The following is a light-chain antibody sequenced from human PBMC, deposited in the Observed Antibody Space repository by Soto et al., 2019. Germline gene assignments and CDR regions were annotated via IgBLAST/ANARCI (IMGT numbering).Light chain of an antibody. J-gene: IGKJ1*01. CDR2: LGS. V-gene: IGKV2-28*01. CDR1: QSLLHSYGYNY. Sequence: DIVMTQSPLSLPVTPGEPASISCRSTQSLLHSYGYNYLDWYLQKPGQSPQLLIYLGSNRSSGVPDRFSGSGSGTDFTLKISRVEAEDVGVYYCMQALQSPRTFGQGTKLEIK. CDR3: MQALQSPRT.